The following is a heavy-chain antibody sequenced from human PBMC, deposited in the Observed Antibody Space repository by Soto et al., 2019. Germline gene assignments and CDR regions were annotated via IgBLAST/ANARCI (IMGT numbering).Heavy chain of an antibody. J-gene: IGHJ4*02. CDR3: ARGASGYYDSTGYYSPYNFDY. Sequence: PSETLSLTCAVYGGSFSGYYWSWIRQPPGKGLEWFGEINHSGSTNYNPSLKSRVTISVDTSKNQFSLKLSSVTAADTAVYYCARGASGYYDSTGYYSPYNFDYWGQGTLVTVSS. CDR1: GGSFSGYY. D-gene: IGHD3-22*01. CDR2: INHSGST. V-gene: IGHV4-34*01.